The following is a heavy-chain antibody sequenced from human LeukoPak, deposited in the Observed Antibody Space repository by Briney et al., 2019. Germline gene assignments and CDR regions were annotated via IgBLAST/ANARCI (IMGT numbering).Heavy chain of an antibody. CDR3: AKDLIRGWDFWSGYPTPHGMDV. J-gene: IGHJ6*02. Sequence: GRSLRLSCAASGFTFSSYGMHWVRQAPGKGLEWVAVISYDGSNKYYADSVKGRFTISRDNSKNTLYLQMNSLRAEDTAVYYCAKDLIRGWDFWSGYPTPHGMDVWGQGTTVTVSS. CDR1: GFTFSSYG. CDR2: ISYDGSNK. V-gene: IGHV3-30*18. D-gene: IGHD3-3*01.